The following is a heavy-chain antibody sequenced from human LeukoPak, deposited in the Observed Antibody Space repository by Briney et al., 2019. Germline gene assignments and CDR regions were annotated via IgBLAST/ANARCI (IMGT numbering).Heavy chain of an antibody. CDR2: IYTSGST. CDR1: GDSISSYY. J-gene: IGHJ6*02. V-gene: IGHV4-4*07. CDR3: ARAIRRFLESNYYYYGMDV. D-gene: IGHD3-3*01. Sequence: PSETLSLTCTVSGDSISSYYWSWIRQPDGKGLEWIGLIYTSGSTNYNPSLKSRVTMSVDTSKNQFSLKLSSVTAADTAVYYCARAIRRFLESNYYYYGMDVWGQGTTVTVSS.